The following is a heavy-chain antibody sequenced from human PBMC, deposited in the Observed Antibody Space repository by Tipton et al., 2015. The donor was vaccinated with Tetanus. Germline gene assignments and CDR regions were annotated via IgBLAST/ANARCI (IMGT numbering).Heavy chain of an antibody. CDR2: IYYTGNT. D-gene: IGHD2-2*01. V-gene: IGHV4-61*08. Sequence: TLSLTCTVSGGSINSGGYYWSWLRQHPGKGLEWIGYIYYTGNTNYSPSLKSRVAISMDTSKNQISLKLSSVTAADTAVYYCARRSYCSSSRCFDAFDLWGQGTMVTVSS. CDR3: ARRSYCSSSRCFDAFDL. CDR1: GGSINSGGYY. J-gene: IGHJ3*01.